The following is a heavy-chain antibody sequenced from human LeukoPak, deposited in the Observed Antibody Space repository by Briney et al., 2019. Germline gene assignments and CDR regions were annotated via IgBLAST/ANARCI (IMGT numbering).Heavy chain of an antibody. D-gene: IGHD6-13*01. Sequence: GRSLRLSCAASGYTFGNYAMHWVRQAPGKGLEWVAVTSYDGSSKYYADSVKGRFTISRDNSKNTLYLQMNSLRAEDTAIYYCARDPGTLAMYFDYWGPGTLVTVSS. CDR3: ARDPGTLAMYFDY. CDR1: GYTFGNYA. CDR2: TSYDGSSK. V-gene: IGHV3-30*04. J-gene: IGHJ4*02.